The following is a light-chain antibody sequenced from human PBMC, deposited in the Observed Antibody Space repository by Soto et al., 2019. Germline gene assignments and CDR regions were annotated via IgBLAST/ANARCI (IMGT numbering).Light chain of an antibody. J-gene: IGKJ4*01. CDR1: QSVSSN. CDR3: QQYSNWPLT. Sequence: EIVMTQSPATLSVSPGEGATLSCRASQSVSSNLAWYQQKPGQAPRLLIFGASTRATGIPARFSGSGSGAEFSLTISALQSEDFAIYYCQQYSNWPLTFGGGTKVEIK. CDR2: GAS. V-gene: IGKV3-15*01.